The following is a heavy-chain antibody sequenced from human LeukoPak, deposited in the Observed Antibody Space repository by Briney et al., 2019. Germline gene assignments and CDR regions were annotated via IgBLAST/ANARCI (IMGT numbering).Heavy chain of an antibody. CDR3: ARDWELPYFDY. CDR2: IYYSGST. CDR1: GGSISSSSYY. Sequence: SETLSLTCTVSGGSISSSSYYWGWIRQPPGKGLEWIGSIYYSGSTYYNPSLKSRVTISVDTSKNQFSLKLSSVTAADTAVYYCARDWELPYFDYWGQGTLVTVSS. D-gene: IGHD1-26*01. V-gene: IGHV4-39*02. J-gene: IGHJ4*02.